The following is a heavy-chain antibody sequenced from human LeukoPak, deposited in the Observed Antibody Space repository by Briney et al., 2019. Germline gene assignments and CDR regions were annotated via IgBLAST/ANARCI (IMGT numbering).Heavy chain of an antibody. D-gene: IGHD4-11*01. CDR3: AQAAGYIDYNNYGRVASYFYYMDV. V-gene: IGHV3-9*01. Sequence: GGSLRLSCAASGFTFDDYAMHWVRQAPGKGLEWVSGISWISGSIGYADSVKGRFTISRDSAKNSLYLQMNSLRAEDTALYYCAQAAGYIDYNNYGRVASYFYYMDVWGKGTTVTVSS. J-gene: IGHJ6*03. CDR1: GFTFDDYA. CDR2: ISWISGSI.